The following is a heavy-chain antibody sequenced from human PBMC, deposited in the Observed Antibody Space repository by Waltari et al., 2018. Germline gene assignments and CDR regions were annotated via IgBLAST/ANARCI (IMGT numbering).Heavy chain of an antibody. V-gene: IGHV1-46*01. CDR2: INPSGGST. D-gene: IGHD1-26*01. J-gene: IGHJ4*02. Sequence: QVQLVQSGAEVKKPGASVKVSCKASGYTFTSYYMHWVRQAPGQGLEWMGIINPSGGSTSYAQKFQGRVTMTRDTSTSTVYMELSSLRSEDTAVYYCARPMSGSYGLYYFDYWGQGTLVTVSS. CDR1: GYTFTSYY. CDR3: ARPMSGSYGLYYFDY.